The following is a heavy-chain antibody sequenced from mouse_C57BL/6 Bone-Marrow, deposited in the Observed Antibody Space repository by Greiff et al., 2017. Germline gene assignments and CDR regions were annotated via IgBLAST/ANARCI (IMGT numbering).Heavy chain of an antibody. Sequence: EVKLVESGGDLVKPGGSLKLSCAASGFTFSSYGMSWVRQTPDKRLEWVATISSGGSYTYYPDSVKGRFTISRDNAKNTLYLQMSSLKSEDAAMYYCARHTLFYYYGARDYWGQGTSVTVSS. CDR3: ARHTLFYYYGARDY. CDR2: ISSGGSYT. D-gene: IGHD1-1*01. J-gene: IGHJ4*01. CDR1: GFTFSSYG. V-gene: IGHV5-6*01.